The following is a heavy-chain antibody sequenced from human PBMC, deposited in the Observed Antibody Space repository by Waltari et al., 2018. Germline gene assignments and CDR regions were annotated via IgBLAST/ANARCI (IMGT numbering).Heavy chain of an antibody. CDR1: GYTLTELS. Sequence: QVQLVQSGAEVKKPGASVKVSCKVSGYTLTELSRHWVRQAPGKGLEWMGGFDPEDGETIYAQKFQGRVTMTEDTSTDTAYMELSSLRSEDTAVYYCATYSGYCSGGSCYSHWYFDLWGRGTLVTVSS. J-gene: IGHJ2*01. CDR3: ATYSGYCSGGSCYSHWYFDL. V-gene: IGHV1-24*01. CDR2: FDPEDGET. D-gene: IGHD2-15*01.